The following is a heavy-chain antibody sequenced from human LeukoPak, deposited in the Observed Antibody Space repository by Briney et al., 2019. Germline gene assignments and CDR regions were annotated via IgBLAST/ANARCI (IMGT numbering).Heavy chain of an antibody. J-gene: IGHJ4*02. CDR2: NSAYNGNT. V-gene: IGHV1-18*01. CDR1: GYTFTSYG. D-gene: IGHD3-10*01. CDR3: ATDRPYGSGSYPLDY. Sequence: ASVKVSCKASGYTFTSYGISWVRQAPGQGLEWMGWNSAYNGNTNYAQKFQGRVTMTEDTSTDTAYMELSSLRSEDTAVYYCATDRPYGSGSYPLDYWGQGTLVTVSS.